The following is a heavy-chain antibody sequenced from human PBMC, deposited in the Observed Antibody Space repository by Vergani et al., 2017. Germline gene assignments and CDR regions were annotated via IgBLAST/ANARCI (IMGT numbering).Heavy chain of an antibody. Sequence: VQLVQSGAEVKKPGASVKVSCKASGYTFTSYDINWVQQAPGKGLEWMGLVDPEDGETIYSEKFQGRVTITADTSTDTAYMELSSLRSEDTAVYYCATGLGGSRRSWGQGTLVTLSS. CDR1: GYTFTSYD. V-gene: IGHV1-69-2*01. CDR2: VDPEDGET. D-gene: IGHD3-16*01. CDR3: ATGLGGSRRS. J-gene: IGHJ5*02.